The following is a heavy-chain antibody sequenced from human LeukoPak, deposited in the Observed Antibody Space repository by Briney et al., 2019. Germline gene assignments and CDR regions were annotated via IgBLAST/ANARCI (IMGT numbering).Heavy chain of an antibody. D-gene: IGHD3-22*01. CDR1: GGSISSYY. Sequence: SETLSLTCTVSGGSISSYYWIWIRQPSGKALEWIVRIYTSGSTNYNPSLKSRVTMSVDTSKNQFSLKLSSVTAADTAVYYCARDSSGYYYVDYWGQGTLVTVSS. CDR3: ARDSSGYYYVDY. CDR2: IYTSGST. V-gene: IGHV4-4*07. J-gene: IGHJ4*02.